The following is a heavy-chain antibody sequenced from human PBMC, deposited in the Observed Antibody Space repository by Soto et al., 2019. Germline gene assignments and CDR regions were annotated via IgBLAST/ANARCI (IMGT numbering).Heavy chain of an antibody. CDR1: GYSFTSYW. Sequence: GESLKISCKGSGYSFTSYWIGWVRQMPGKGLEWMGIIYPGDSDTRYSPSFQGQVTISADKSISTAYLQWSSLKASDTAMYYCARQGRDYVWGSYRSAGGMDVWGQGTTVTVSS. J-gene: IGHJ6*02. D-gene: IGHD3-16*02. CDR3: ARQGRDYVWGSYRSAGGMDV. V-gene: IGHV5-51*01. CDR2: IYPGDSDT.